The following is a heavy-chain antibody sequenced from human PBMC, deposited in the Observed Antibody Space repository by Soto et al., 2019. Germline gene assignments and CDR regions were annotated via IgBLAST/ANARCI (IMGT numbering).Heavy chain of an antibody. CDR1: GFTYNNYA. V-gene: IGHV3-23*01. CDR3: AKGSVVVAAKFDS. D-gene: IGHD2-21*02. J-gene: IGHJ4*02. CDR2: ISSSGYSA. Sequence: EVQLLESGGALVQPGVSLSLSCAASGFTYNNYAMGWVRQAPGKGLEWVSAISSSGYSAYYADSVKGRFTISRDNSRNTMFLQMNTLSAEDTDVYYFAKGSVVVAAKFDSWGPGTQVTVSS.